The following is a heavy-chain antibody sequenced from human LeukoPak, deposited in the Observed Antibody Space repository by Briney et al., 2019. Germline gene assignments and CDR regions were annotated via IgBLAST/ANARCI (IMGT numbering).Heavy chain of an antibody. V-gene: IGHV4-34*01. CDR1: GGSFSGYY. J-gene: IGHJ4*02. D-gene: IGHD3-10*01. CDR2: INHSGST. Sequence: SDTLSLTCAVYGGSFSGYYWSWIRQPPGKGLEWIGEINHSGSTNYNPSLKSRVTISVDTSKNQFSLKLSSVTAADTAVYYCARRGMGRITMVRGVLWHCWGQGTLVTVSS. CDR3: ARRGMGRITMVRGVLWHC.